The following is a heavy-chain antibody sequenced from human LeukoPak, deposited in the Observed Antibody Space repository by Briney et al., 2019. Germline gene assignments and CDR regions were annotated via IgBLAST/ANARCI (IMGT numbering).Heavy chain of an antibody. CDR1: GGSISSGDYY. CDR2: IYYSGST. V-gene: IGHV4-30-4*01. Sequence: SETLSLTCTVSGGSISSGDYYWRWIRQPPGKGLEWIGYIYYSGSTYCNPSLKSRVTISVDTSKNQFSLKLSSVTAADTAVYYCARDQAEYDFWSGYSSGGMDVWGQGTTVTVSS. CDR3: ARDQAEYDFWSGYSSGGMDV. J-gene: IGHJ6*02. D-gene: IGHD3-3*01.